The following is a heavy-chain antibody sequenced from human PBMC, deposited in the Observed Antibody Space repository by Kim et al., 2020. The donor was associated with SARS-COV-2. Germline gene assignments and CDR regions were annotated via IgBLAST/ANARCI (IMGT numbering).Heavy chain of an antibody. CDR2: ISSSGSTI. V-gene: IGHV3-48*03. CDR1: GFTFSSYE. J-gene: IGHJ6*02. D-gene: IGHD6-13*01. Sequence: GGSLRLSCAASGFTFSSYEMNWVRQAPGKGLEWVSYISSSGSTIYYADSVKGRFTISRDNAKNSLYLQMNSLRAEDAAVYYCARDRTNSSSWLRFYYYYYGMDVWGQGTTVTVSS. CDR3: ARDRTNSSSWLRFYYYYYGMDV.